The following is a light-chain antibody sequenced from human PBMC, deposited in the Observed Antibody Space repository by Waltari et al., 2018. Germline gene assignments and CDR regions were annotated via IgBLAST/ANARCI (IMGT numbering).Light chain of an antibody. Sequence: SNELTQPPSVSVSPGRTASITCSGNNLGSKFVCWYQQKPGQPPVVVIYEDTKRPSGIPDRFSGSNSGKIATLTISGTQARDEADYYCQAWDSSTVVFGGGTKLAVL. CDR1: NLGSKF. CDR3: QAWDSSTVV. J-gene: IGLJ2*01. V-gene: IGLV3-1*01. CDR2: EDT.